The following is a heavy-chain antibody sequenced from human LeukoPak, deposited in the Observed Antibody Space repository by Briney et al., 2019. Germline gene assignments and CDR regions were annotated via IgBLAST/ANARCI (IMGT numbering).Heavy chain of an antibody. J-gene: IGHJ5*02. V-gene: IGHV4-59*01. D-gene: IGHD5-24*01. CDR3: AREMATILFDP. CDR2: IYYSGST. Sequence: SETLSLTCSVSGASTTSYYWNWIRQAPGKGLEWIGYIYYSGSTNYNPSLKSRVTISVDTSKNQFSLKLSSVTAADTAVYYCAREMATILFDPWGQGTLVTVSS. CDR1: GASTTSYY.